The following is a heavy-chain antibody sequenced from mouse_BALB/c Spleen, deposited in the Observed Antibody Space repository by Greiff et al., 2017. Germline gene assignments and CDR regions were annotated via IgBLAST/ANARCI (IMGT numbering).Heavy chain of an antibody. V-gene: IGHV2-6-7*01. Sequence: QVQLKESGPGLVAPSQSLSIKCTVSGFSLTGYGVNWVRQPPGKGLEWLGMIWGDGSTDYNSALKSRLSISKDNSKSQVFLKMNSLQTDDTARYYGARVTTAPYYYAMDYWGQGTSVTVSS. CDR2: IWGDGST. CDR1: GFSLTGYG. CDR3: ARVTTAPYYYAMDY. D-gene: IGHD1-2*01. J-gene: IGHJ4*01.